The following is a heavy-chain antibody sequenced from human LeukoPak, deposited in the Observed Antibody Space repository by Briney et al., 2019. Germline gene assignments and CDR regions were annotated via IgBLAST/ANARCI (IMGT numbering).Heavy chain of an antibody. Sequence: SVKVPCKASGGTLRSYAISWVRQAPGQGLEWMGGIIPLFGAANYAQKFQGRVTITADESMSTAYMEVSSLRYEDTAIYYCARAGRQEKFLNYYYYGMDAWGEGTTVTVSS. CDR1: GGTLRSYA. CDR2: IIPLFGAA. CDR3: ARAGRQEKFLNYYYYGMDA. J-gene: IGHJ6*04. V-gene: IGHV1-69*13. D-gene: IGHD6-6*01.